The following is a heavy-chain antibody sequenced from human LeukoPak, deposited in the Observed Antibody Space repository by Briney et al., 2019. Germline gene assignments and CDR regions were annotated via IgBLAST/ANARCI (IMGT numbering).Heavy chain of an antibody. V-gene: IGHV3-23*01. CDR2: ISGSGGST. Sequence: GGSLRLSCAASGITFSSYAMSWVRQAPGKGLEWVSAISGSGGSTYYADSVKGRFTISRDNSKNTLYLQMNSLRAEDTAVYYCAKDGGYSSGWLQGYYYYGMDVWGQGTTVTVSS. J-gene: IGHJ6*02. CDR3: AKDGGYSSGWLQGYYYYGMDV. D-gene: IGHD6-19*01. CDR1: GITFSSYA.